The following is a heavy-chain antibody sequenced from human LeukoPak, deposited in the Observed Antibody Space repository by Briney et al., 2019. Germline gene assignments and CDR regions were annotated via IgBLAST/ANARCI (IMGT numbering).Heavy chain of an antibody. CDR1: GGSFSGYY. J-gene: IGHJ4*02. CDR3: ARGAWKFDF. CDR2: INHSGGT. V-gene: IGHV4-34*01. D-gene: IGHD1-1*01. Sequence: SETLSLTCAVYGGSFSGYYWSWIRQPPGKGLEWIGEINHSGGTNYNPSLKSRVTISIDTSKNQFSLKLSSVTAADTAVYYCARGAWKFDFWGQGTLVTVSS.